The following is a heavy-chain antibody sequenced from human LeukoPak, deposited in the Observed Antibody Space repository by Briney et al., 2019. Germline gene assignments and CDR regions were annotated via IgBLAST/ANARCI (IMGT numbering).Heavy chain of an antibody. D-gene: IGHD6-6*01. CDR3: AGIAARRKFDY. CDR2: IYYSGST. V-gene: IGHV4-59*11. J-gene: IGHJ4*02. CDR1: GGSISSHY. Sequence: SETLSLTCTVSGGSISSHYWSWIRQPPGKGLEWIGYIYYSGSTNYNPSLKSRVTISVDTSKNQFSLKLSSVTAADTAVYYCAGIAARRKFDYWGQETLVTVSS.